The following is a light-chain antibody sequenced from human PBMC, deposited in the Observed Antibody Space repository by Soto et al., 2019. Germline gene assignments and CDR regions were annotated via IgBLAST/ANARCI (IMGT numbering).Light chain of an antibody. V-gene: IGKV3-20*01. CDR1: QSVSGSC. CDR2: GAS. J-gene: IGKJ3*01. CDR3: QQYGSSPFT. Sequence: EIVLTQSPGTQSLSPGERATLSCRASQSVSGSCLAWYQQKPGQAPRLLTYGASSRATGIPDRFSGSGSGTDFTLTISRLEPEDFAVYYCQQYGSSPFTFGPGTKVDIK.